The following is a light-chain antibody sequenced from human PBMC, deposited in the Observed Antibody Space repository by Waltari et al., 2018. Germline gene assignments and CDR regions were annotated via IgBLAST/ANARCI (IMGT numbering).Light chain of an antibody. V-gene: IGLV2-14*03. CDR1: TTDVGAYNY. CDR2: YVT. CDR3: SSYTTTSTR. Sequence: QSALTQPASVSGSTGQPITISCTGTTTDVGAYNYVSCYQQHPGKAPKLIIYYVTNRPSGVSMRFSGSKCGNTASRTIAGLQAEDEADYYCSSYTTTSTRFGGGTKLTVL. J-gene: IGLJ2*01.